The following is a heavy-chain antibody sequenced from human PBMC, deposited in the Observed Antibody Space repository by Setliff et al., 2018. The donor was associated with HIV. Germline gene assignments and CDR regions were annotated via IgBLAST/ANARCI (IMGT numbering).Heavy chain of an antibody. CDR3: ARPRVFDSFDV. CDR1: GYIIVGYK. Sequence: ASVKVSCKASGYIIVGYKMNWVRQVPGQGLEWIGRISPNNGAAEYAPRFQGRVRMTLDTSISTAYLEIPSLTSDDAAVYYCARPRVFDSFDVWGQGTMVTVSS. CDR2: ISPNNGAA. J-gene: IGHJ3*01. V-gene: IGHV1-2*06.